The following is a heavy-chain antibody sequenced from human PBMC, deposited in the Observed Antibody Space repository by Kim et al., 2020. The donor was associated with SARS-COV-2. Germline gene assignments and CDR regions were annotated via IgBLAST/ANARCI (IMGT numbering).Heavy chain of an antibody. D-gene: IGHD2-15*01. Sequence: ASVKVSCKASGYTFTKYAIHWVRQAPGQALEWMGWVKPDNGVTQVSQKFQGRVTFDSDTSASTAYMVLSSLTSGDTALYYCASDGSGYGLGYYFDYWGQG. J-gene: IGHJ4*02. CDR3: ASDGSGYGLGYYFDY. CDR2: VKPDNGVT. V-gene: IGHV1-3*01. CDR1: GYTFTKYA.